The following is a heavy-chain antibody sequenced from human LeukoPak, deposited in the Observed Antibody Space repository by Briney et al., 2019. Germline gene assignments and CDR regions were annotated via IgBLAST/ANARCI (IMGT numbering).Heavy chain of an antibody. CDR2: IHTSGST. J-gene: IGHJ4*02. D-gene: IGHD6-6*01. Sequence: SETLSLTCTVSGGSISSYYWSYIRQPAGEGLEWIGRIHTSGSTNYNPSLKGRVTMSIDTSKNQFSLKLSSVTAADTAMYYCAREFSGTSIAARVFDSWGKGTLVTVSS. V-gene: IGHV4-4*07. CDR3: AREFSGTSIAARVFDS. CDR1: GGSISSYY.